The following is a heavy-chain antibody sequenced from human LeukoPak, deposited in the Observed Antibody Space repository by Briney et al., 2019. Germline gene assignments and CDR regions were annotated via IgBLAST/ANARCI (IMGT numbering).Heavy chain of an antibody. CDR1: GFSFSNYW. D-gene: IGHD1-26*01. CDR2: VKEDGSEK. J-gene: IGHJ6*02. Sequence: GGSLRLSCAASGFSFSNYWMGWVRQSPGKGLGWVANVKEDGSEKYYMDSVKGRFTISKDYAKNSLYLQMDSLRAEDAAVYYCARDRWELREDSYYYYGVDVWGQGTTVTVFS. V-gene: IGHV3-7*03. CDR3: ARDRWELREDSYYYYGVDV.